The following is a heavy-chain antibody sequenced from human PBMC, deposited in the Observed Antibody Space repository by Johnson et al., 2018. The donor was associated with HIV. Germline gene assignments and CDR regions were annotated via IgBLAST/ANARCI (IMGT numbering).Heavy chain of an antibody. CDR3: ARVLLWFGESAGDAFDI. Sequence: VQLVESGGGVVQPGRSLRLSCAASGFTFSSSWMHWVCQAPEKGLEWVAYIKCDGSAEYYVDSVKGRSTISRGNAKNSLYLQMNSLRAEDTAVYYCARVLLWFGESAGDAFDIWGQGTMVTVSS. D-gene: IGHD3-10*01. CDR1: GFTFSSSW. CDR2: IKCDGSAE. V-gene: IGHV3-7*01. J-gene: IGHJ3*02.